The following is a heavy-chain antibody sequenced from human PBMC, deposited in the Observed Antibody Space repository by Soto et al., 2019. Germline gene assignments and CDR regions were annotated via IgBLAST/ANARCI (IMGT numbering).Heavy chain of an antibody. CDR2: TYYRSKWYY. J-gene: IGHJ4*01. CDR1: GDSGSSNSAG. CDR3: ARGEQYSGRIFDY. Sequence: SQTLSVTCAITGDSGSSNSAGWSWVRQSPSRGLEWLGRTYYRSKWYYEYAVSVRGRITINPDTSKNQYSLQLNSVTPEDTAVYFCARGEQYSGRIFDYWGQGTLVTVSS. D-gene: IGHD1-26*01. V-gene: IGHV6-1*01.